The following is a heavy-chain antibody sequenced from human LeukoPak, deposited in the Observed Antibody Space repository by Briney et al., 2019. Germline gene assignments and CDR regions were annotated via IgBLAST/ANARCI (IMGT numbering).Heavy chain of an antibody. CDR1: GGSISSGDYY. CDR2: IYYSGST. CDR3: ARVDTAMVSFDY. J-gene: IGHJ4*02. D-gene: IGHD5-18*01. Sequence: SETLSLTCTVSGGSISSGDYYWSWIRQPPGKGLEWIGYIYYSGSTNYNPSLKSRVTISVDTSKNQFSLKLSSVTAADTAVYYCARVDTAMVSFDYWGQGTLVTVSS. V-gene: IGHV4-61*08.